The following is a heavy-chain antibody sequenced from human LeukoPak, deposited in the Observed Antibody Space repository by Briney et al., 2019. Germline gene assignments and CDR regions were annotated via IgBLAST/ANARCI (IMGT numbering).Heavy chain of an antibody. V-gene: IGHV4-30-2*01. CDR1: GGSISSGGYS. Sequence: PSQTLSLTCAVSGGSISSGGYSWSWIRQPPGKGLEWIGYIYHSGSTYYNPSLKSRVTISVDRSKNQFSLKLSSVTAADTAVYYCARGRIAVAGARGFDYWGQGTLVTVSP. CDR2: IYHSGST. D-gene: IGHD6-19*01. CDR3: ARGRIAVAGARGFDY. J-gene: IGHJ4*02.